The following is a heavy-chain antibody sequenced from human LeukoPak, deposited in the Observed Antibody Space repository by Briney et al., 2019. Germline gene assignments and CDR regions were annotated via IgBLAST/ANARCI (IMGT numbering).Heavy chain of an antibody. CDR2: IFHSGST. V-gene: IGHV4-59*08. D-gene: IGHD4-23*01. Sequence: KPSETLSLTCTVSGGSISSYYWSWIRQPPGKGLEWIGTIFHSGSTYYNPSLKSRVTISVDTSKNQFSLKLTSVTAADTAAYYCARAPFIQSDYGGSFDYWGQGTLVTVSS. J-gene: IGHJ4*02. CDR1: GGSISSYY. CDR3: ARAPFIQSDYGGSFDY.